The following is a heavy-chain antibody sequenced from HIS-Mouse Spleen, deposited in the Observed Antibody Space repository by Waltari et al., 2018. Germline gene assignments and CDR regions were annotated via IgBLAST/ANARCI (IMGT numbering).Heavy chain of an antibody. CDR2: SYSGGST. Sequence: EVQLVESGGGLIQPGGSLRLSCAASGFTVSSNYMSWVRRAQGKGLGWVSVSYSGGSTSYEDSVKGRFNISRDNSKNTLYLQMNSLRAEDTAVYYCARDSDGYGAFDIWGQGTMVTVSS. J-gene: IGHJ3*02. CDR3: ARDSDGYGAFDI. V-gene: IGHV3-53*01. CDR1: GFTVSSNY. D-gene: IGHD5-18*01.